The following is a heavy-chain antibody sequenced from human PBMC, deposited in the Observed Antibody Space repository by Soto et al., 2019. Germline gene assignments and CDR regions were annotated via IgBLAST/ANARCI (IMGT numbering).Heavy chain of an antibody. CDR3: AKGTWGDFDY. CDR1: GFTFSSYG. Sequence: QVQLVESGGGVVQPGRSLRLSCAASGFTFSSYGMHWVRQAPGKGLEWVAVISYDGSNKYYADSVKGQFTISRDNSKNTLYLQMNSLRAEDTAVYYCAKGTWGDFDYWGQGTLVTVSS. D-gene: IGHD3-16*01. J-gene: IGHJ4*02. CDR2: ISYDGSNK. V-gene: IGHV3-30*18.